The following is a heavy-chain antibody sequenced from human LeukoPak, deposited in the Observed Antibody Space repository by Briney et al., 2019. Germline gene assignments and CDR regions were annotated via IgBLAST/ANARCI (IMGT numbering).Heavy chain of an antibody. Sequence: PGGSLRLSCAASGFTFSSYAMSWVRQAPGKGLEWVSAVSGSGGSTFYADSVKGWFTISRDNSKNTLYLQMNSLRAEDTAVYYCAKYISSWSYDAFDIWGQGTMVTVSS. CDR1: GFTFSSYA. J-gene: IGHJ3*02. V-gene: IGHV3-23*01. CDR3: AKYISSWSYDAFDI. D-gene: IGHD6-13*01. CDR2: VSGSGGST.